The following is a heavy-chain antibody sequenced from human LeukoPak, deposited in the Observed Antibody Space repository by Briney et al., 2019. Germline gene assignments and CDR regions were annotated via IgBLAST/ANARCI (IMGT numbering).Heavy chain of an antibody. D-gene: IGHD2-15*01. CDR2: IYTSGST. CDR1: SGSISSGNYY. J-gene: IGHJ6*03. Sequence: SQTLSLTCTVSSGSISSGNYYWSWIRQPAGKGLEWIGRIYTSGSTNYNPSLKSRVTISVDTSKNQFSLKLSSVTAADTAVYYCGGYCSGGSCRPTRGYYYYYMDVWGKGTTVTVSS. V-gene: IGHV4-61*02. CDR3: GGYCSGGSCRPTRGYYYYYMDV.